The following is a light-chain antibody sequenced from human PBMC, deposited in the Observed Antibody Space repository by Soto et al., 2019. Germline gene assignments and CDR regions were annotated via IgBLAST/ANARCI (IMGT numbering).Light chain of an antibody. CDR2: RNH. CDR3: QSYDTSVSGARV. J-gene: IGLJ3*02. Sequence: QSVLTQPPSMSGAPGQRVTISCTGSRSNIGAGYDVHWYQQIPGAAPKLLIYRNHDRPSGVPDRFSGSKSGTSASLVITGLQAEDEADYYCQSYDTSVSGARVFGGGTKLTVL. CDR1: RSNIGAGYD. V-gene: IGLV1-40*01.